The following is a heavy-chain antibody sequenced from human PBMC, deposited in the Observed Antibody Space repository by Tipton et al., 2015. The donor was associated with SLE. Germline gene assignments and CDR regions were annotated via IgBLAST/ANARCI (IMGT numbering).Heavy chain of an antibody. V-gene: IGHV3-30*04. CDR1: GFTFTNFA. Sequence: SLRLSCAASGFTFTNFAIHWVRQAPGKGLDWVAVISHDGTNKYYADSVKGRFIISRDNSRNALYLQMNSLRAEDTAVYYCTRDPGQDYYNGLDVWGQGTTVTVSS. CDR2: ISHDGTNK. J-gene: IGHJ6*02. CDR3: TRDPGQDYYNGLDV.